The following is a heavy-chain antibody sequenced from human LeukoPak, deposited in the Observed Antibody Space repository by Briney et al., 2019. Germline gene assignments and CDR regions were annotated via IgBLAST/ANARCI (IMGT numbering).Heavy chain of an antibody. V-gene: IGHV3-48*01. D-gene: IGHD6-19*01. CDR1: GFTFSSYS. J-gene: IGHJ4*02. CDR2: ISSSSSTI. CDR3: AREIAVAGTGY. Sequence: GGSLRLSCAASGFTFSSYSMNWVRQAPGEGLEWVSYISSSSSTIYCADSVKGRFTISRDNAKNSLYLQMNSLRAEDTAVYYCAREIAVAGTGYWGQGTLVTVSS.